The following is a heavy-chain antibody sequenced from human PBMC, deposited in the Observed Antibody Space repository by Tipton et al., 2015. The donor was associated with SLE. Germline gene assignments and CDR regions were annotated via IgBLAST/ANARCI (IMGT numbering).Heavy chain of an antibody. Sequence: GSLRLSCAASGFIFNNYALHWVRQAPGKGLEWVSYISSSGSTIYYADSVKGRFTISRDNAKNSLYLQMNSLRAEDTAVYYCAREAGRGGASDYWGQGTLVTVSS. D-gene: IGHD1-26*01. V-gene: IGHV3-48*03. J-gene: IGHJ4*02. CDR2: ISSSGSTI. CDR1: GFIFNNYA. CDR3: AREAGRGGASDY.